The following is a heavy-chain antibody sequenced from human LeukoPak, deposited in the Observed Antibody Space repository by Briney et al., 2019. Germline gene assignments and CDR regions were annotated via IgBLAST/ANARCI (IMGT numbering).Heavy chain of an antibody. D-gene: IGHD6-13*01. CDR3: ARDAYSSSWFPDY. CDR1: GFTFRTYA. V-gene: IGHV3-30-3*01. CDR2: ISYDGSNK. Sequence: PGGSLRLSCAPSGFTFRTYAMHWVRQAPGKGLEWVAVISYDGSNKYYADSVKGRFTISRDNSKNTLYLQMNSLRAEDTAVYYCARDAYSSSWFPDYWGQGTLVTVSS. J-gene: IGHJ4*02.